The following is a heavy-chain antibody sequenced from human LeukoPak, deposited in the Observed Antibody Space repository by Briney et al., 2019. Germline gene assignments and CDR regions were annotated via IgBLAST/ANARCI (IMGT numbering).Heavy chain of an antibody. CDR3: AKGLGLVVRGALTPYFDY. D-gene: IGHD3-10*01. V-gene: IGHV3-30*18. CDR1: GFTFSSYG. J-gene: IGHJ4*02. CDR2: ISYDGSNK. Sequence: GGSLRLSCAASGFTFSSYGMHWVRQAPGKGLEWVAVISYDGSNKYYADSVKGRFTISRDNSKNTLYLQMNSLRAEDTAVYYCAKGLGLVVRGALTPYFDYWGQGTLVTVSS.